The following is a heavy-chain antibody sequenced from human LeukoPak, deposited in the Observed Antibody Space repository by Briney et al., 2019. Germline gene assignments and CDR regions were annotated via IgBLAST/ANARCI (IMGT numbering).Heavy chain of an antibody. Sequence: PGRSLRLSCAASGFTFRSYGMHWVRQAPGKGLEWVAVISYDGSNKYYADSVKGRFTISRDNSKNTLYLQMNSLRAEDTAVYYCANGAIYDILTGYLDYWGQGTLVTVSS. J-gene: IGHJ4*02. CDR2: ISYDGSNK. CDR1: GFTFRSYG. CDR3: ANGAIYDILTGYLDY. D-gene: IGHD3-9*01. V-gene: IGHV3-30*18.